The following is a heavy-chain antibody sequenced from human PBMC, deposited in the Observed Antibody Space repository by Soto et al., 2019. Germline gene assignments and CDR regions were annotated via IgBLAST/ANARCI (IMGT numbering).Heavy chain of an antibody. J-gene: IGHJ5*02. CDR1: GFTFSEYC. CDR2: ISSSGSTI. D-gene: IGHD2-2*01. Sequence: QVQLVESGGGLVKPGGSLRLSCAASGFTFSEYCMSWIRQAPGKGLEWVSYISSSGSTIYYADSVKGRFTISRDNAKNSLYLQMNSLRAEDTAVYYCARDDVGYCSSTSCYVKRASRWFDPWGQGTLVTVSS. V-gene: IGHV3-11*01. CDR3: ARDDVGYCSSTSCYVKRASRWFDP.